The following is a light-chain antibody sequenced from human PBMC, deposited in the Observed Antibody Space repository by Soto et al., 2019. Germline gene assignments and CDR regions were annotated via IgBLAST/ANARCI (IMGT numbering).Light chain of an antibody. CDR3: QQYNNWPPLT. V-gene: IGKV3-15*01. J-gene: IGKJ1*01. Sequence: ILMTQSPATLSVSPGERATLSCRASQSVSNNLAWYQQKPIQAPRLLIYDASTRSTGIPARFSGSGSGTDFTLTISGLQSEDFAVYYCQQYNNWPPLTLGQGTKVEIK. CDR1: QSVSNN. CDR2: DAS.